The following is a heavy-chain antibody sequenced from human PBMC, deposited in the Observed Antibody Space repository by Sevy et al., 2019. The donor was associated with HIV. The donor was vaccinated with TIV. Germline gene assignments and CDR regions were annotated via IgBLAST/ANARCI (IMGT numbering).Heavy chain of an antibody. Sequence: GGSLRLSCAASGFTFRTYGMHWVRQAPGKGLEWVAVIWFDGSNTYYADSVKGRFTISRAIAKNTLHLQMNSLRAEDTAVYYCARDLEFYDYGDYGPAFMPDYWGQGTLVTVSS. CDR3: ARDLEFYDYGDYGPAFMPDY. D-gene: IGHD4-17*01. V-gene: IGHV3-33*01. CDR1: GFTFRTYG. J-gene: IGHJ4*02. CDR2: IWFDGSNT.